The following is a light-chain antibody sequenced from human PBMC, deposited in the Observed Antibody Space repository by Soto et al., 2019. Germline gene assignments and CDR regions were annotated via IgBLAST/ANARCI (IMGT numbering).Light chain of an antibody. Sequence: DIVMTQSPDSLAVSLGERATINCKSSQSVLYSPNNKNYLAWYQQKPGQPPKLLVYWASTRESGVPDRFSGSGSGTDFTLTISSLQPEDVATYYCQKFNTAPLTFGQGTRLEIK. CDR3: QKFNTAPLT. CDR1: QSVLYSPNNKNY. J-gene: IGKJ5*01. CDR2: WAS. V-gene: IGKV4-1*01.